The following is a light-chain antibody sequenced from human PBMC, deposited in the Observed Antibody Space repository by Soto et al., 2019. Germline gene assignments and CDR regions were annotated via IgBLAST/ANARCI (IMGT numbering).Light chain of an antibody. Sequence: EIVLTQSPGTLSLSPGERAALSFGASQSVSSTYVAWYQQRPGQTPKLLIYEASTRATGIPDRFSGSGSGTDFTLTISRLEPEDFAVYYCQQYGSSGTFGQGTKVDIK. J-gene: IGKJ1*01. CDR1: QSVSSTY. V-gene: IGKV3-20*01. CDR2: EAS. CDR3: QQYGSSGT.